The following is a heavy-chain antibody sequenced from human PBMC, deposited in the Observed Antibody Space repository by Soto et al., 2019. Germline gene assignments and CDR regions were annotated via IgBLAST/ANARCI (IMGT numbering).Heavy chain of an antibody. D-gene: IGHD3-10*01. V-gene: IGHV3-74*01. CDR2: INSDGSST. Sequence: GGSLRLSCAASGFTFSSYWMHWVRQAPGKGLELVSRINSDGSSTNYADSVKGRFTISRDNAKNTLYLQMNSLRAEDTAVYYCARGSSTTFGEDYYYYYMDVWGKGTTVTVSS. CDR1: GFTFSSYW. CDR3: ARGSSTTFGEDYYYYYMDV. J-gene: IGHJ6*03.